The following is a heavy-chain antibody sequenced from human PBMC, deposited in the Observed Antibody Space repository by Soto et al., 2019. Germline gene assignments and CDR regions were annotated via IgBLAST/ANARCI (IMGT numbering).Heavy chain of an antibody. J-gene: IGHJ6*02. Sequence: PSETLSLTCTVSGGSISSGGYYWSWIRQHPGKGLEWIGYIYYSGGTYYNPSLKSRVTISVDTSKNQFSLKLSSVTAADTAVYYCASNVPQFPYYYYGMDVWGQGTTVT. D-gene: IGHD2-21*01. CDR2: IYYSGGT. CDR1: GGSISSGGYY. CDR3: ASNVPQFPYYYYGMDV. V-gene: IGHV4-31*03.